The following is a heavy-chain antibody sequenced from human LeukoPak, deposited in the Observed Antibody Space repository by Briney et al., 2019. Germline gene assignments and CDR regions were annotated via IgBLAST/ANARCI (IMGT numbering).Heavy chain of an antibody. Sequence: GRTLRLSCTGSGFTFGDYGMSWVRQAPGKGLEWVGFIRSKAYGGTTEYAASVKGRFTISRDDSKSIAYLQMNSLKTEDTAVYYCSNSYCGGDCYSGGYFDYWGQGTLVTVSS. V-gene: IGHV3-49*04. CDR2: IRSKAYGGTT. J-gene: IGHJ4*02. CDR1: GFTFGDYG. CDR3: SNSYCGGDCYSGGYFDY. D-gene: IGHD2-21*02.